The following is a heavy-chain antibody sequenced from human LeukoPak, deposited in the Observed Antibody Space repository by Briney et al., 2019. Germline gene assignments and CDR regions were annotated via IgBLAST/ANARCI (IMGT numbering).Heavy chain of an antibody. Sequence: GGSLRLSCAASGFTFSDYYMSWIRQAPGKGLEWVSYISSSGSTIYYADSVKGRFTISRDNAKNSLYLQMNSLRAEDTAVYYCARDMGYYGSGSYYGYYYYYMDVWGKGTTVTVSS. CDR3: ARDMGYYGSGSYYGYYYYYMDV. J-gene: IGHJ6*03. D-gene: IGHD3-10*01. CDR2: ISSSGSTI. V-gene: IGHV3-11*04. CDR1: GFTFSDYY.